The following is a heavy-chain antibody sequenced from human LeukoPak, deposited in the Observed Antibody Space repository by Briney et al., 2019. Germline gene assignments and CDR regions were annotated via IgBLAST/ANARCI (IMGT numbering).Heavy chain of an antibody. CDR2: ISSSSSYI. V-gene: IGHV3-21*01. D-gene: IGHD4/OR15-4a*01. J-gene: IGHJ3*02. CDR1: GFTFISSI. CDR3: AREANLGAFDI. Sequence: GGSLRLSCAASGFTFISSIMNWVRQAPGKGLEWVSSISSSSSYIYYADSVKGRFTISRDDAKNSLYLQMNSLRAEDTAVYYCAREANLGAFDIWGQGTMVTVSS.